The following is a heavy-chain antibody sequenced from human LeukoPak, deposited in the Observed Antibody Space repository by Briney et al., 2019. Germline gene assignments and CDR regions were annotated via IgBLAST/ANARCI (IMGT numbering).Heavy chain of an antibody. CDR1: GFTFSNYA. J-gene: IGHJ4*02. CDR2: MSYDGSNK. CDR3: AKVSTMVRGVISYFDY. V-gene: IGHV3-30*04. D-gene: IGHD3-10*01. Sequence: PGGSLRLSCEVSGFTFSNYAMHWVRQAPGKGLEWVAVMSYDGSNKYYADSVKGRFTISRDNSKNTLYLQMNSLRAEDTAVYYCAKVSTMVRGVISYFDYWGQGNPGHRLL.